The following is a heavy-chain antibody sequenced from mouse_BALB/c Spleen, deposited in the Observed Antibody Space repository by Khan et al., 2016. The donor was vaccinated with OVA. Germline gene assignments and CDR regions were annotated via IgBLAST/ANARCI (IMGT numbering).Heavy chain of an antibody. Sequence: VQLQESGPGLVAPSQSLSITCTVSGFSLTGYGVNWVRQPPGKGLEWLGMIWGDGSTDSNSALNSRLSISKDNSKSQVFLKMNSQQTDDTAMYYCTRAYYGNYREAMDYWGQGTSVTVSS. CDR1: GFSLTGYG. CDR3: TRAYYGNYREAMDY. CDR2: IWGDGST. D-gene: IGHD2-10*01. V-gene: IGHV2-6-7*01. J-gene: IGHJ4*01.